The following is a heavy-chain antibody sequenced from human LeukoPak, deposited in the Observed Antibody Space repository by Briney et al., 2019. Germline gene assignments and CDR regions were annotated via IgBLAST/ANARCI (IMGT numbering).Heavy chain of an antibody. CDR2: IIPILGIA. J-gene: IGHJ5*02. V-gene: IGHV1-69*04. Sequence: SVKVSCKASGGTFSSYAISWVRQAPGQGLEWMGRIIPILGIANYAQKIQGRVTITADKSTSTAYMELSSLRSEDTAVYYCGTTMVRGEPNNWFDPWGQGTLVTVSS. CDR3: GTTMVRGEPNNWFDP. D-gene: IGHD3-10*01. CDR1: GGTFSSYA.